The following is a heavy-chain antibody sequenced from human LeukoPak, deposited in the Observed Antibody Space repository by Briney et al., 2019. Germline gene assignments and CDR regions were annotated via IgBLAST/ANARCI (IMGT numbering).Heavy chain of an antibody. D-gene: IGHD3-22*01. CDR1: GGSISSYY. J-gene: IGHJ4*02. V-gene: IGHV4-59*01. Sequence: SETLSLTCTVSGGSISSYYWSWIRQPPGKGLEWNGYIYYSGSTNYNPSLKSRVTISVDTSKNQFSLKLSSVTAADTAVYYCACSKYDSSGFDFDYWGQGTLVTVSS. CDR2: IYYSGST. CDR3: ACSKYDSSGFDFDY.